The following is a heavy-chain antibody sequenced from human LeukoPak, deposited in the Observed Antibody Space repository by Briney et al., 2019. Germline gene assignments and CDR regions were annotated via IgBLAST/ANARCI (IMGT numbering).Heavy chain of an antibody. V-gene: IGHV2-5*02. D-gene: IGHD3-22*01. Sequence: SGPTLVKPTQTLTLTCTFSGFSLSTSGVGVGWIRQPPGKALEWLALIYWDDDKRYSPSLKSRLTITKDTSKNQVVLTMTNMEHVDTATYYCAHSPLVKLYDNSGYGTYYFDYWGQGTLVTVSS. J-gene: IGHJ4*02. CDR1: GFSLSTSGVG. CDR2: IYWDDDK. CDR3: AHSPLVKLYDNSGYGTYYFDY.